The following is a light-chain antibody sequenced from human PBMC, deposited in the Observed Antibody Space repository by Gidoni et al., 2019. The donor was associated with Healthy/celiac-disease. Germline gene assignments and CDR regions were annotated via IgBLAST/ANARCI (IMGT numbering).Light chain of an antibody. J-gene: IGKJ4*01. CDR2: GAS. V-gene: IGKV3-15*01. CDR3: QQYNNWPLL. Sequence: EIVMTQSPATLSVSPGERATLSCRASQSVSSNLAWYQQKPGQAPRLLIYGASTRATGIPARFSGSGSGTEFTLTISSLQSEDFAVYYCQQYNNWPLLFGGGTKVEI. CDR1: QSVSSN.